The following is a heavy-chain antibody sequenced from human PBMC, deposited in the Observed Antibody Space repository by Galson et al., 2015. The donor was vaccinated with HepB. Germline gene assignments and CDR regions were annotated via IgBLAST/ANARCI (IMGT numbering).Heavy chain of an antibody. V-gene: IGHV3-23*01. Sequence: SLRLSCAASGFTFSSYAMSWVRQAPGKGLEWVSAISGSGGSTYYADSVKGRFTISRDNSKNTLYLQMNSLRAEDTAVYYCAKIYCSGGSCYSVRVDAFDIWGQGTMVTVSS. CDR3: AKIYCSGGSCYSVRVDAFDI. CDR2: ISGSGGST. D-gene: IGHD2-15*01. CDR1: GFTFSSYA. J-gene: IGHJ3*02.